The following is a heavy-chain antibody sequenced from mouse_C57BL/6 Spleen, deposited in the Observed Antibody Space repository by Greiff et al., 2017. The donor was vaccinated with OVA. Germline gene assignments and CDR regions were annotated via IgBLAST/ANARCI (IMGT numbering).Heavy chain of an antibody. V-gene: IGHV1-26*01. CDR3: ARGGHYYGSSYVGYFDV. D-gene: IGHD1-1*01. CDR1: GYTFTDYY. J-gene: IGHJ1*03. Sequence: VQLQQSGPELVKPGASVKISCKASGYTFTDYYMNWVKQSHGKSLEWIGDINPNNGGTSYNQKFKGKATLTVDKSSSTAYMELRSLTSEDSAVYYCARGGHYYGSSYVGYFDVWGTGTTVTVSS. CDR2: INPNNGGT.